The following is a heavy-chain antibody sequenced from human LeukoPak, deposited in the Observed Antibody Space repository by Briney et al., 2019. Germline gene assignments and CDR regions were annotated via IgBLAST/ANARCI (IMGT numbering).Heavy chain of an antibody. CDR1: GFTFGGYG. V-gene: IGHV3-30*18. CDR3: AEDAFARLTTTANPFDP. CDR2: ISYDGSNK. D-gene: IGHD4-17*01. Sequence: GGSLRLSCAASGFTFGGYGMHWVRQAPGKGLEWVAGISYDGSNKYYADSVKGRFTISRDNSKNTLYLQMNSLRAEDTALYYWAEDAFARLTTTANPFDPWGQGTPVTVSS. J-gene: IGHJ5*02.